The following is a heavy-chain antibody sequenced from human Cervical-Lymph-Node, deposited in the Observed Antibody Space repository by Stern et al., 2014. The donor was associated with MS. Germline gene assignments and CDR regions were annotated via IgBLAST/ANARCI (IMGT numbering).Heavy chain of an antibody. J-gene: IGHJ4*02. D-gene: IGHD1-1*01. CDR2: ISNNGATT. V-gene: IGHV3-30-3*01. CDR1: GFTFSSFA. Sequence: VQLLESGGGVVQPGRSLRLSCAASGFTFSSFAMHWVRQAPGKGLEWVAVISNNGATTYDADSVKGRFPISRDNSKDLVFLQMNSLRPEDTAVYYGASRGTPFDVTSINEYWGQGTLVTVSS. CDR3: ASRGTPFDVTSINEY.